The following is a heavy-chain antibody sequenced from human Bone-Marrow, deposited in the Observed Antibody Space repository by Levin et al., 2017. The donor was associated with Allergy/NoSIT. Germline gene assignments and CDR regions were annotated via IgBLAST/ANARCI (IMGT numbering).Heavy chain of an antibody. CDR3: ARDECAWLGECYGMDV. D-gene: IGHD3-10*01. J-gene: IGHJ6*02. CDR1: GDSMNRRDFY. V-gene: IGHV4-31*03. Sequence: SETLSLTCTVSGDSMNRRDFYWSWIRQHPGKGLEWIGFIHHSGSAYYNPSLKSRLSMSLDTSESQFSLTLTSVTVADTAVYFCARDECAWLGECYGMDVWGQGTTVIVSS. CDR2: IHHSGSA.